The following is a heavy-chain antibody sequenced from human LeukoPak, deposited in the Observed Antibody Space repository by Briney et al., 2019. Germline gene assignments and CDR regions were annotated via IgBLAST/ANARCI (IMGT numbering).Heavy chain of an antibody. D-gene: IGHD1-26*01. CDR3: ARGPIVGAPYFDY. CDR2: TRNKANSYTT. V-gene: IGHV3-72*01. Sequence: GGSLRLTCAASGFTFSDHYMDWVRQAPGKGLEWVGRTRNKANSYTTEYAASVKGRFTISRDDSKNSLYLQMNSLKTEDTAVYYCARGPIVGAPYFDYWGQGTLVTVSS. J-gene: IGHJ4*02. CDR1: GFTFSDHY.